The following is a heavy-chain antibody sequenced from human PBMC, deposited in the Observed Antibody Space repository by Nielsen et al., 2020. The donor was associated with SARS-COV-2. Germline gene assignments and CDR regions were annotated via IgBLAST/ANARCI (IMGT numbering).Heavy chain of an antibody. Sequence: SGPTLVKPTETLTLTCTVSGFSLSNARMGVSWIRQPPGKALEWLAHIFSNDEKSYSTSLKSRLTISKDTSKNQVVLTMTNMDPVDTATYYCAHQGITYYYGSGSYVRWFDPWGQGTLVTVSS. V-gene: IGHV2-26*01. CDR2: IFSNDEK. J-gene: IGHJ5*02. D-gene: IGHD3-10*01. CDR1: GFSLSNARMG. CDR3: AHQGITYYYGSGSYVRWFDP.